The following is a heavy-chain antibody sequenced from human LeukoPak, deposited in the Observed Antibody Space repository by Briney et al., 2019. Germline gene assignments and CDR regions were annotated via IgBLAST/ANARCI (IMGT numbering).Heavy chain of an antibody. CDR3: ARQPGGTTSAFDI. CDR1: GGTFSSYA. CDR2: IIPILGTA. J-gene: IGHJ3*02. Sequence: SVKVSCKASGGTFSSYAISWVRQAPGQGLEWMGRIIPILGTANYAQKFQGRVTITTDESTSTAYMELSSLRSEDTAVYYCARQPGGTTSAFDIWGQGTMVTVS. V-gene: IGHV1-69*11. D-gene: IGHD1-7*01.